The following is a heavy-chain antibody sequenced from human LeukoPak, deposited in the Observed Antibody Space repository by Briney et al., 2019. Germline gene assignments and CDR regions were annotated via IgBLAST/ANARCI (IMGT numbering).Heavy chain of an antibody. V-gene: IGHV1-2*02. Sequence: GASVKVSCKASGYTFTGYYMHWVRQAPGQGLEWMGWINPNSGGTNYAQKFQGRVTMTRDTSISTAYMELSRLRSDDTAVYYCARDRCSSTSCHDYWGQGTLVTVSS. CDR1: GYTFTGYY. CDR2: INPNSGGT. J-gene: IGHJ4*02. CDR3: ARDRCSSTSCHDY. D-gene: IGHD2-2*01.